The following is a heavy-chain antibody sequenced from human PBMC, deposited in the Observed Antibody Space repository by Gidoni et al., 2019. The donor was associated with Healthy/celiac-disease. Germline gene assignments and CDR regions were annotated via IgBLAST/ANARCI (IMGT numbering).Heavy chain of an antibody. CDR2: IKQDGSEK. V-gene: IGHV3-7*04. CDR3: ARENNLDYYDSSGDAFDI. J-gene: IGHJ3*02. CDR1: GFTFSSYW. Sequence: EVQLVESGGGLVQPGGSLRLSCAAAGFTFSSYWMSWVRQAPGKGLGWVANIKQDGSEKYYVDSVKGRFTISRDNAKNSLYLQMNSLRAEDTAVYYCARENNLDYYDSSGDAFDIWGQGTMVTVSS. D-gene: IGHD3-22*01.